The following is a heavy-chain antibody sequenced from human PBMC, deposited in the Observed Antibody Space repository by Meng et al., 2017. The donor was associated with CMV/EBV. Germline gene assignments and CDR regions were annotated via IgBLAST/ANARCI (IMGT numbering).Heavy chain of an antibody. CDR1: GFIFTNYW. V-gene: IGHV3-74*01. J-gene: IGHJ4*02. D-gene: IGHD3-10*01. CDR3: ARVGDGRTYGKFEY. Sequence: ETLSLTCAASGFIFTNYWMHWVRQAPGKGLVWVSRISPDGSSTDYADAVKGRFTTSRDKAKSTVFLQMNSLRPDDTAVYYCARVGDGRTYGKFEYWGQGALVTVSS. CDR2: ISPDGSST.